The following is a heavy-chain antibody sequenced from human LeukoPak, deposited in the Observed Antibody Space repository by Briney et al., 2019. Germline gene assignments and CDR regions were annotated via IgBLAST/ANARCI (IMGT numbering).Heavy chain of an antibody. CDR3: ASIVVVVAANLAFDY. Sequence: GGSLRLSCAASGFTFSSYAMSWVRRAPGKGLEWVSAISGSGGSTYYADSVKGRFTISRDNSKNTLYLQMNSLRAEDTAVYYCASIVVVVAANLAFDYWGQGTLVTVSS. CDR1: GFTFSSYA. V-gene: IGHV3-23*01. D-gene: IGHD2-15*01. CDR2: ISGSGGST. J-gene: IGHJ4*02.